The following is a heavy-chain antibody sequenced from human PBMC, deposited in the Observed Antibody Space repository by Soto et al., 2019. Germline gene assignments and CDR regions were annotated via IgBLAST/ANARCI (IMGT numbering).Heavy chain of an antibody. D-gene: IGHD3-22*01. CDR2: IWYDGSNK. V-gene: IGHV3-33*01. Sequence: VAVIWYDGSNKYYADSVKGRFTISRDNSKNTLYLQMNSLRAEDTAVYYCARGDYYDSSGYYYAHYWGQGTLVTVSS. J-gene: IGHJ4*02. CDR3: ARGDYYDSSGYYYAHY.